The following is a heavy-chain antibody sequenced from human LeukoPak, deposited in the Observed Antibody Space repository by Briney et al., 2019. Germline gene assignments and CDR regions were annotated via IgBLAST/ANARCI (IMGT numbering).Heavy chain of an antibody. CDR1: GFTFGDYA. D-gene: IGHD3-3*01. V-gene: IGHV3-49*03. CDR3: TADHYDFWSGYLDY. Sequence: PGGSLRLSCTASGFTFGDYAMSWFRQAPGKGLEWVGFIRSKAYGGTTEYAASVKGRFTISRDDSKSIAYLQMNSLKTEDAAVYYCTADHYDFWSGYLDYWGQGTLVTVSS. CDR2: IRSKAYGGTT. J-gene: IGHJ4*02.